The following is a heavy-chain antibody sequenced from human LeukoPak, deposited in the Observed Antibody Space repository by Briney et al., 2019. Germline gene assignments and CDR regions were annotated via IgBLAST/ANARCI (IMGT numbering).Heavy chain of an antibody. Sequence: SETLSLTCAVSGDSISGGGDSWTWIRQPPGKGLEWIGYIYYSGSAYYNPSLESRITISVDTSKNQFSLKLSSVTAADTAVYYCARDGYSSGSSPPGTFDYWGQGALVTVSS. V-gene: IGHV4-30-4*07. D-gene: IGHD3-10*01. CDR2: IYYSGSA. CDR1: GDSISGGGDS. CDR3: ARDGYSSGSSPPGTFDY. J-gene: IGHJ4*02.